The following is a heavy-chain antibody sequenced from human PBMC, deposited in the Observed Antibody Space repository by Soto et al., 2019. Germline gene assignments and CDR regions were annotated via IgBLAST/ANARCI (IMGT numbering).Heavy chain of an antibody. Sequence: EVQLVESGGGLVMPGGSLRLSCAASGFTFSAYHMNWVRQAPGKGLEWVSSINPTSSHIYYADPVRGRFTISRDDSKDSVHLPRNSLRTEDAALYSYASGYCGGGGCYLRRDAFDVWGQGTMVTVSS. J-gene: IGHJ3*01. D-gene: IGHD2-15*01. CDR3: ASGYCGGGGCYLRRDAFDV. CDR2: INPTSSHI. CDR1: GFTFSAYH. V-gene: IGHV3-21*01.